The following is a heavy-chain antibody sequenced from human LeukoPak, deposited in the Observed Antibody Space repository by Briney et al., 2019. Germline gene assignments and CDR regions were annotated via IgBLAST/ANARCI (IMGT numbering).Heavy chain of an antibody. V-gene: IGHV1-46*01. CDR1: GYTFTSYY. Sequence: GASVKVSCKASGYTFTSYYMHWARQAPGQGLEWMGIINPSGGSTSYAQKFQGRVTMTRDTSTSTVYMELSSLRSEDTAVYYCARFRVGQLDGRGYYVDYWGQGTLVTVSS. D-gene: IGHD3-22*01. CDR3: ARFRVGQLDGRGYYVDY. J-gene: IGHJ4*02. CDR2: INPSGGST.